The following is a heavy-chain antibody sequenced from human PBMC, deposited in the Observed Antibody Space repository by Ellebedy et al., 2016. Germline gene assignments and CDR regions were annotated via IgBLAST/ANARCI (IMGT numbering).Heavy chain of an antibody. CDR3: ATITDQGIY. V-gene: IGHV3-13*05. J-gene: IGHJ4*02. CDR2: IGTAGDP. D-gene: IGHD5-24*01. CDR1: GFRFSDFG. Sequence: GGSLRLSCAASGFRFSDFGMHWVRQATGKGLEWVSAIGTAGDPYYLGSVMGRFTISRENAKNSFFLQMNSLRAGDTAVYYCATITDQGIYWGQGTLVTVSS.